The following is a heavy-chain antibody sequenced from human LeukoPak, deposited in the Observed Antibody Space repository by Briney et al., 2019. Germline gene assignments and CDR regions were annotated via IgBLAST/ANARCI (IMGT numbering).Heavy chain of an antibody. CDR1: GGTFSSYA. D-gene: IGHD3-3*01. J-gene: IGHJ4*02. Sequence: EASVKVSCKASGGTFSSYAINWVRQAPGQGLEWMGGIIPMFGTANYAQKFQGRVTITADKSTSTAYMELSSLRSEDTAVYYCARGKDRYDFWSGYFFDYWGQGTLVTVSS. CDR3: ARGKDRYDFWSGYFFDY. CDR2: IIPMFGTA. V-gene: IGHV1-69*06.